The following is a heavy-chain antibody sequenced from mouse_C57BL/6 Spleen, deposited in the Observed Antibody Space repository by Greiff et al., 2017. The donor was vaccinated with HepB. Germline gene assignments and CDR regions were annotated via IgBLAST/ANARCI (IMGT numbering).Heavy chain of an antibody. V-gene: IGHV1-64*01. Sequence: VQLQQPGAELVKPGASVKLSCKASGYTFTSYWMHWVKQRPGQGLEWIGMIHPNSGSTNYNEKFKSKATLTVDKSSSTAYMQLSSLTSEDSAVYDCARAPIYDGYYMFAYWGQGTLVTVSA. D-gene: IGHD2-3*01. CDR2: IHPNSGST. J-gene: IGHJ3*01. CDR1: GYTFTSYW. CDR3: ARAPIYDGYYMFAY.